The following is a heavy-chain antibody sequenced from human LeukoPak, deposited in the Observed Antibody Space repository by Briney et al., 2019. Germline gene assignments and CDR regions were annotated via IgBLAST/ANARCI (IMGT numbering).Heavy chain of an antibody. CDR2: IYYSEST. CDR3: ARHPWGGFYGSGSYLFYYGMDV. V-gene: IGHV4-39*01. J-gene: IGHJ6*02. Sequence: PSETLSLTCTVSGGTISSSSYYWGWMRQPPGKGLEWIGSIYYSESTYYNPSLKSRVTISVDTSKNQFSLKLSSVTAADTAVYYCARHPWGGFYGSGSYLFYYGMDVWGQGTTVTVSS. D-gene: IGHD3-10*01. CDR1: GGTISSSSYY.